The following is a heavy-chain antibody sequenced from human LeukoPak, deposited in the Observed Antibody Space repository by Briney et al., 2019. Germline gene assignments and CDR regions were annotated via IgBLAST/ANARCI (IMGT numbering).Heavy chain of an antibody. CDR2: IYYSGST. J-gene: IGHJ3*02. V-gene: IGHV4-59*01. CDR3: AREAHYDILTGYDHDAFDI. D-gene: IGHD3-9*01. CDR1: GGSISSYY. Sequence: SETLSLTCTVSGGSISSYYWSWIRQPPGKELEWIGYIYYSGSTNYNPSLKSRVTISVDTSKNQFSLKLSSVTAADTAVYYCAREAHYDILTGYDHDAFDIWGQGTMVTVSS.